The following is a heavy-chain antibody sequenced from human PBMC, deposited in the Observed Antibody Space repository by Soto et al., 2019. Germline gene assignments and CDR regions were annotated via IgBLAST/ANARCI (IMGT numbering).Heavy chain of an antibody. CDR1: GGTFSDYY. V-gene: IGHV4-34*01. CDR2: INYSGST. CDR3: ARGRKLITVTYRDY. J-gene: IGHJ4*02. D-gene: IGHD1-20*01. Sequence: SETLSLTGVVYGGTFSDYYWTWLRQPPGKGREWSGEINYSGSTNCKPSLTSRVTMSVDTSKNQVSLKMSSVTAADTGVYYCARGRKLITVTYRDYWGQGPLATVS.